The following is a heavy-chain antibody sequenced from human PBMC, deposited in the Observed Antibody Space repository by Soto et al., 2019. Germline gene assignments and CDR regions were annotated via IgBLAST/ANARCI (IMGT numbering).Heavy chain of an antibody. V-gene: IGHV1-18*01. Sequence: ASVKVSCKASGYTFTSYGISWVRQAPGQGLEWMGWISPNNGNTSYAQKFQGRVTMTRDTSISTAYMELSSLRSEDTAVYYCATGYCSGGSCYDRDAFDIWGQGTMVTVSS. D-gene: IGHD2-15*01. J-gene: IGHJ3*02. CDR3: ATGYCSGGSCYDRDAFDI. CDR1: GYTFTSYG. CDR2: ISPNNGNT.